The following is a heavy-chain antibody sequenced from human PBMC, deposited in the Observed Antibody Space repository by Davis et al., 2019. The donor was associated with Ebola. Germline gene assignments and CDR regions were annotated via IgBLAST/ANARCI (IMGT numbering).Heavy chain of an antibody. V-gene: IGHV3-7*03. CDR1: GFTFSSYS. Sequence: GGSLRLSCAASGFTFSSYSMNWVRQAPGKGLEWVANIKQDGSEKYYVDSVKGRFTISRDNAKNSLYLQMNSLRAEDTAVYYCANHGNIVVVPILRGMDVWGQGTTVTVSS. CDR3: ANHGNIVVVPILRGMDV. CDR2: IKQDGSEK. D-gene: IGHD2-2*01. J-gene: IGHJ6*02.